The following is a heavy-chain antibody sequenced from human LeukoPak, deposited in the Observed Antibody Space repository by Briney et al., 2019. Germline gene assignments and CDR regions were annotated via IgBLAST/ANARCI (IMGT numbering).Heavy chain of an antibody. J-gene: IGHJ5*02. CDR1: GGSFSGYY. CDR2: INHSGST. CDR3: ARGRRQQLVHGRCWFDP. V-gene: IGHV4-34*01. Sequence: SETLSLTCAVYGGSFSGYYWSWIRQPPGKGLEWIGEINHSGSTSYNPSLKSRVTISVDTSKNQFSLKLSSVTAADTAVYYCARGRRQQLVHGRCWFDPWGQGTLVTVSS. D-gene: IGHD6-13*01.